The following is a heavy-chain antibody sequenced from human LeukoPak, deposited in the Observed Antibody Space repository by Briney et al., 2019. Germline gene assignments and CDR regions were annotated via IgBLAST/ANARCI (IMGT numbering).Heavy chain of an antibody. CDR3: ARTYSSGPDY. CDR1: GYSFANYW. Sequence: GESLKISCKGSGYSFANYWIGWLRQMPGKGLEWMGIIYPGDPDTRYSPSFQGQVTISADKSISTAYVQWSSLKASDSAMYYCARTYSSGPDYWGQGTLVTVSS. CDR2: IYPGDPDT. J-gene: IGHJ4*02. V-gene: IGHV5-51*01. D-gene: IGHD6-19*01.